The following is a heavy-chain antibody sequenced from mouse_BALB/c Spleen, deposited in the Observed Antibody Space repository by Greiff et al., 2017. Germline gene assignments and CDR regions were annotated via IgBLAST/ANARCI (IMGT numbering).Heavy chain of an antibody. J-gene: IGHJ3*01. D-gene: IGHD2-1*01. V-gene: IGHV5-9-4*01. CDR1: GFTFSSYA. CDR3: ARDGKLFAY. CDR2: ISSGGSYT. Sequence: EVQRVESGGGLVKPGGSLKLSCAASGFTFSSYAMSWVRQSPEKRLEWVAEISSGGSYTYYPDTVTGRFTISRDNAKNTLYLEMSSLRSEDTAMYYCARDGKLFAYWGQGTLVTVSA.